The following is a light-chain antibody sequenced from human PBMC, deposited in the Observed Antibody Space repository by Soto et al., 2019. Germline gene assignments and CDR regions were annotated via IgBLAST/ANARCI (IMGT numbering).Light chain of an antibody. V-gene: IGKV3-15*01. J-gene: IGKJ4*01. CDR1: QSVSSN. Sequence: EIVMTQSPATLSVSPGERATLSCRASQSVSSNSAWFQQKPGQAPRLLIYGASTRATGIPARFSGSGSGTEFPLTISSLQSEEFAVYYCQQYNNWPLTFGGGTKVEIK. CDR2: GAS. CDR3: QQYNNWPLT.